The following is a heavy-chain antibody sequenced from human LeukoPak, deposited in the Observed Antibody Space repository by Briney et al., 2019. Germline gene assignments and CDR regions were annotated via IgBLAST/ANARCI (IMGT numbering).Heavy chain of an antibody. CDR1: GFTFISYG. CDR3: ARYGVGMDV. CDR2: IWYDGSNK. V-gene: IGHV3-33*01. D-gene: IGHD2-8*01. J-gene: IGHJ6*04. Sequence: PGGSLRHSCAASGFTFISYGMHWVRQAPGKGLEWVAVIWYDGSNKYYADSVKGRFTISRDNSKHPLYLQMNSLRAEDTAVYYCARYGVGMDVWGKGTTVTVSS.